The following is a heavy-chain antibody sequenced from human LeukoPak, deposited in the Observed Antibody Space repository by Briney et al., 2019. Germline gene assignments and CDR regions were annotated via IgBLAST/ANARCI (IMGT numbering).Heavy chain of an antibody. CDR1: GFTFSSLE. J-gene: IGHJ4*02. V-gene: IGHV3-48*03. D-gene: IGHD2-2*01. CDR3: ATLTGGRCSRTSCPHDY. CDR2: ISTDSGETI. Sequence: PGGSLRLSCTVSGFTFSSLEMNWVRQAPGKGLEWVAYISTDSGETIYYADSVEGRFTISRDNAKNSLYLQMNSLRVEDTATYYCATLTGGRCSRTSCPHDYWGQGTLVTVSS.